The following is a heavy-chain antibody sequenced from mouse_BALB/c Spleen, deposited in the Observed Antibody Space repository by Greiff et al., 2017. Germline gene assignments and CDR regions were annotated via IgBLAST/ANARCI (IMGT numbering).Heavy chain of an antibody. CDR1: GFAFSSYD. Sequence: EVQLVESGGGLVKPGGSLKLSCAASGFAFSSYDMSWVRQTPEKRLEWVAYISSGGGSTYYPDTVKGRFTISRDNAKNTLYLQMSSLKSEDTAMYYCAKLTGSLYFDYWGQGTTRTVSS. CDR2: ISSGGGST. D-gene: IGHD4-1*01. CDR3: AKLTGSLYFDY. V-gene: IGHV5-12-1*01. J-gene: IGHJ2*01.